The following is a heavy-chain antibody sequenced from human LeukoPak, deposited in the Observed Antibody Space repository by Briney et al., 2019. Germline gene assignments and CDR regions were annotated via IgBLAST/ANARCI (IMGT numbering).Heavy chain of an antibody. CDR2: ISSSSSTI. V-gene: IGHV3-48*01. Sequence: GGSLRLSCAASGFTFSSYSMNWVRQAPGKGLEWVSYISSSSSTIYYADSVKGRFTISRDNAKNSLYLQMNSLKAEDTAVYYCAKPGGVYDYGDYFDYWGQGTLVTVSS. CDR3: AKPGGVYDYGDYFDY. CDR1: GFTFSSYS. D-gene: IGHD4-17*01. J-gene: IGHJ4*02.